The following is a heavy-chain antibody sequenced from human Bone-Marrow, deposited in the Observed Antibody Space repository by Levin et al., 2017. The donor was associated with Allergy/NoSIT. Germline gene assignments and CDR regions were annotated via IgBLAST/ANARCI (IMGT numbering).Heavy chain of an antibody. CDR1: GSSFSGYY. J-gene: IGHJ4*02. CDR3: ARLQKRWNYLMN. V-gene: IGHV4-34*01. Sequence: PSETLSLTCAVYGSSFSGYYWSWIRQPPGGGLEWIGEINHSGSANYNPSLKSRVAMSADSSKNQISLRLTSVTAADTAVYSCARLQKRWNYLMNWGQGTLVTVSS. D-gene: IGHD1-7*01. CDR2: INHSGSA.